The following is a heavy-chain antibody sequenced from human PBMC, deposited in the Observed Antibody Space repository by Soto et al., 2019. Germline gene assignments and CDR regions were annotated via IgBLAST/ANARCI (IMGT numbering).Heavy chain of an antibody. D-gene: IGHD6-13*01. Sequence: SDTLSLTCPFSCFSISSSSYYWGWIRQPPGKGLEWIGSIYYSGSTYYNPSLKSRVTISVDTSKKQISLKMSSETAADTALYYCARLPAAAASYYYYYGMDVWGQGTTVT. V-gene: IGHV4-39*01. CDR3: ARLPAAAASYYYYYGMDV. CDR1: CFSISSSSYY. CDR2: IYYSGST. J-gene: IGHJ6*02.